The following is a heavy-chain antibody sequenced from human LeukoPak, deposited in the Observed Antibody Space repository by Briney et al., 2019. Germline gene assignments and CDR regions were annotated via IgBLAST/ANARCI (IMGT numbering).Heavy chain of an antibody. CDR3: ARDLLPGIAVAGPFDY. D-gene: IGHD6-19*01. V-gene: IGHV3-30-3*01. CDR2: ISYDGSNK. Sequence: SGGSRRLSCAASGFTFSSYAMHWVRQAPGKGLEWVAVISYDGSNKHYADSVKGRFTISRDNSKNTLYLQMNSLRAEDTAVYYCARDLLPGIAVAGPFDYWGQGTLVTVSS. CDR1: GFTFSSYA. J-gene: IGHJ4*02.